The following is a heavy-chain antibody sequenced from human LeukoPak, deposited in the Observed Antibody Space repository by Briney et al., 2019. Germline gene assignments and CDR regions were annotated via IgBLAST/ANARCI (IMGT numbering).Heavy chain of an antibody. Sequence: ASVKVSCKASGYTFTSYYMHWVRQAPGQGLEWMGIINPSGGSTSYAQKFQGRVTMTRDTSTSTVYMELSSLRSEDTAVCYCARAGYCSGGSCHSGNWFDPWGQGTLVTVSS. V-gene: IGHV1-46*01. CDR3: ARAGYCSGGSCHSGNWFDP. CDR1: GYTFTSYY. D-gene: IGHD2-15*01. J-gene: IGHJ5*02. CDR2: INPSGGST.